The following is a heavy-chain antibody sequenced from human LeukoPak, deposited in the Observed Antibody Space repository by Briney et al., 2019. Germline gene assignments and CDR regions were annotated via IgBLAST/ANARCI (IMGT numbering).Heavy chain of an antibody. D-gene: IGHD1-26*01. CDR1: GGSISSSSYY. Sequence: SETLSLTCTVSGGSISSSSYYWSWIRQPPGKGLEWIGYIYYSGSTNYNPSLKSRVTISVDTSKNQFSLKLSSVTAADTAVYYCARVSGSYFDYWGQGTLVTVSS. CDR3: ARVSGSYFDY. V-gene: IGHV4-61*01. J-gene: IGHJ4*02. CDR2: IYYSGST.